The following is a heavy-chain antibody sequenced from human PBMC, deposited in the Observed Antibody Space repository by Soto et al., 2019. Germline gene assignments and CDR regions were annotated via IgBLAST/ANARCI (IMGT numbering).Heavy chain of an antibody. CDR2: FDPEDGET. Sequence: ASVKVSCKVSGYTLTELSMHWVRQAPGKGLDWMGGFDPEDGETIYAQKFQGRVTMTEDTSTDTAYMELSSLRSEDTAVYYCATPIPIVVVVAATQGAFDIWGQGTMVTVSS. D-gene: IGHD2-15*01. CDR3: ATPIPIVVVVAATQGAFDI. CDR1: GYTLTELS. J-gene: IGHJ3*02. V-gene: IGHV1-24*01.